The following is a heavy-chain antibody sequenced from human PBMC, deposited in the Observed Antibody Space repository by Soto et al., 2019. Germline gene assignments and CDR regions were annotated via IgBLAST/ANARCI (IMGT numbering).Heavy chain of an antibody. CDR2: IYPGDSDT. J-gene: IGHJ4*02. V-gene: IGHV5-51*01. CDR1: GYSFTGYW. Sequence: PGESLKISCKGSGYSFTGYWVGWVRQMSGKGLEWMGIIYPGDSDTRYSPSFQGQVTISADTSVSTAYLQWSSLKASDTAIYYCARLSILATVTTPFDDWGQGTLVTVSS. CDR3: ARLSILATVTTPFDD. D-gene: IGHD4-17*01.